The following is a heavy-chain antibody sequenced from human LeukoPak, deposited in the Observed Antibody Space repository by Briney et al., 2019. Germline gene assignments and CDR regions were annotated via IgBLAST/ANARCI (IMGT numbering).Heavy chain of an antibody. CDR2: ISGRGDST. D-gene: IGHD4-17*01. Sequence: GGSLRLSCAASGFTFSSYAMSWVRQAPGKGLEWVSGISGRGDSTYYADSVKGRFTISRDNAKNSLYLQMNSLRAEDTAVYYCARDVEYGDYADYWGQGTLVTVSS. J-gene: IGHJ4*02. CDR3: ARDVEYGDYADY. V-gene: IGHV3-23*01. CDR1: GFTFSSYA.